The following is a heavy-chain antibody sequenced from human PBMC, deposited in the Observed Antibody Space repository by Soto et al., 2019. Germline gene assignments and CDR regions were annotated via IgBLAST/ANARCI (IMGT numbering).Heavy chain of an antibody. CDR2: ISAYNGNT. CDR1: GYTFTSYG. V-gene: IGHV1-18*01. Sequence: GASVKVSCKASGYTFTSYGISWVRQAPGQGLEWMGWISAYNGNTNYAQKLQGRVTMTTDTSTSTAYMELRSLRSDDTAVYCCAADYYDSSGFRAFDIWGQGTMVTVSS. D-gene: IGHD3-22*01. J-gene: IGHJ3*02. CDR3: AADYYDSSGFRAFDI.